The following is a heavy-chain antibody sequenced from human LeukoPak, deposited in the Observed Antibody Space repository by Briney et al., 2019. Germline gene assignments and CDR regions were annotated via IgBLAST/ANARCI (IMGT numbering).Heavy chain of an antibody. CDR3: ARVSGWYYFDY. CDR2: IEQDGSEI. V-gene: IGHV3-7*01. CDR1: GFTFSSYA. J-gene: IGHJ4*02. D-gene: IGHD6-19*01. Sequence: GGSLRLSCAASGFTFSSYAMSWVRQAPGKGLEWVANIEQDGSEIYYVDSVKGRFTISRDNARNSLYLQMNSLRAEDTAVYYCARVSGWYYFDYWGQGTLVTVSS.